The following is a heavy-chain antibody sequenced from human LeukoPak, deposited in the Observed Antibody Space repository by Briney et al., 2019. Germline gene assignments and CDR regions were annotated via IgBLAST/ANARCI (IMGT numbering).Heavy chain of an antibody. CDR2: IYYSGST. Sequence: SETLSLTCTVSGGSISSYYWSWIRQPPGKGLEWIGYIYYSGSTNYSPSLKSRVTISVDTSKNQFSLRLRSVTAADTAVYYCARVTGYMIEDYFDYWGQGTLVTVSS. CDR3: ARVTGYMIEDYFDY. V-gene: IGHV4-59*01. J-gene: IGHJ4*02. D-gene: IGHD3-22*01. CDR1: GGSISSYY.